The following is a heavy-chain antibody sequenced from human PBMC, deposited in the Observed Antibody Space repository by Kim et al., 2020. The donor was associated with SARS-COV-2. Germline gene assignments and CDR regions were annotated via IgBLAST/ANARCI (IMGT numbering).Heavy chain of an antibody. V-gene: IGHV1-69*04. Sequence: SVKVSCKASGGTFSSYAISWVRQAPGQGLEWMGRIIPILGIANYAQKFQGRVTITADKSTSTTYMELSSLRSEDTAVYYCARELVGTGTTYYWGQGTLVTVSS. CDR3: ARELVGTGTTYY. CDR2: IIPILGIA. CDR1: GGTFSSYA. D-gene: IGHD1-7*01. J-gene: IGHJ4*02.